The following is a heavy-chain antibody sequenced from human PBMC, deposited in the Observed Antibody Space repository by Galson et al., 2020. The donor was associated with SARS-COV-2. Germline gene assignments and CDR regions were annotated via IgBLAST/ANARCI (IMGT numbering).Heavy chain of an antibody. CDR1: GYTLTELS. Sequence: ASVKVSCKVSGYTLTELSMHWVRQAPGKGLEWMGGFDPEDGETIYAQKFQGRVTMTEDTSTDTAYMELSSLRSEDTAVYYCATAFTIFGVVSAANYYYGMDVWGQGTTVTVSS. J-gene: IGHJ6*02. D-gene: IGHD3-3*01. CDR2: FDPEDGET. CDR3: ATAFTIFGVVSAANYYYGMDV. V-gene: IGHV1-24*01.